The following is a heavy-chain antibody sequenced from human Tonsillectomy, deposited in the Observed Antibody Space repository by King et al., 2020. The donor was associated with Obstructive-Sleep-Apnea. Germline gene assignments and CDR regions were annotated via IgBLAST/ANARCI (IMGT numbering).Heavy chain of an antibody. V-gene: IGHV1-8*01. Sequence: VQLVESGAEVKKPGASVKVSCKASGYNFTRFEIDWVRQATGQGLEWMGWMNPNSGNTGYAQKFQGRVTMTRNTSISTAYMELSSLRSDDTAVYYCARGTQAFGSWGQGTLVTVSS. J-gene: IGHJ4*02. CDR2: MNPNSGNT. CDR1: GYNFTRFE. CDR3: ARGTQAFGS.